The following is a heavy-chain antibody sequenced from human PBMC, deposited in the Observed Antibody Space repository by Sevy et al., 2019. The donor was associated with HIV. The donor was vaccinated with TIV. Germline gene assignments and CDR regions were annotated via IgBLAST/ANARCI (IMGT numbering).Heavy chain of an antibody. Sequence: GGSLRLSCAASGFTFSSYDMHWVRQATGKGLEWVSAIGTAGDTYYPGSVKGRFTISRENAKNSLYLQMNSLRAGDTAVYYCARKRGYSYGGTSDGIDVWGQGTTVTVSS. CDR2: IGTAGDT. D-gene: IGHD5-18*01. J-gene: IGHJ6*02. CDR1: GFTFSSYD. CDR3: ARKRGYSYGGTSDGIDV. V-gene: IGHV3-13*01.